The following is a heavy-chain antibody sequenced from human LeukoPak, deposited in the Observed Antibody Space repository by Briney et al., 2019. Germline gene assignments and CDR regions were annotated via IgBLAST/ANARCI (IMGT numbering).Heavy chain of an antibody. CDR3: AKELCSGGSCYSQGYWFDP. D-gene: IGHD2-15*01. CDR1: GYTFTSYD. V-gene: IGHV1-8*01. J-gene: IGHJ5*02. Sequence: ASVKVSCKASGYTFTSYDINWVRQATGQGLEWMGWMNPNSGNTGYAQKFQGRVTITADESTSTAYMELSSLRSEDTAVYYCAKELCSGGSCYSQGYWFDPWGQGTLVTVSS. CDR2: MNPNSGNT.